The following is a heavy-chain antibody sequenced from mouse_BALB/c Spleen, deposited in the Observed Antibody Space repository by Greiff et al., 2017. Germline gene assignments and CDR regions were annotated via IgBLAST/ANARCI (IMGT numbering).Heavy chain of an antibody. J-gene: IGHJ3*01. Sequence: EVKLVESGGGLVKPGGSLKLSCAASGFTFSSYTMSWVRQTPGKRLEWVATISSGGSYTYYPDSVKGRFTISRDNAKNTMYLQMSSLTSEDTAMYYCTSDGDYDESAWFAYWGQGTLVTVSA. CDR1: GFTFSSYT. D-gene: IGHD2-4*01. CDR3: TSDGDYDESAWFAY. CDR2: ISSGGSYT. V-gene: IGHV5-6-4*01.